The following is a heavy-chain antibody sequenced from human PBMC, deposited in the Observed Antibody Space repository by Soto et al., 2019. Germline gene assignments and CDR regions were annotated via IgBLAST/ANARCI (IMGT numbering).Heavy chain of an antibody. J-gene: IGHJ3*02. Sequence: PGGSLRLSCAASGFTFSSNWMHWVRQAPGKGLVWVSRINSDGSSTNYADSVKGRFTISRDNAKNMLYLQMTSLRVEDTAVYYCVRDPLVHQFEICGQGRMVTVSS. D-gene: IGHD2-2*01. V-gene: IGHV3-74*01. CDR1: GFTFSSNW. CDR3: VRDPLVHQFEI. CDR2: INSDGSST.